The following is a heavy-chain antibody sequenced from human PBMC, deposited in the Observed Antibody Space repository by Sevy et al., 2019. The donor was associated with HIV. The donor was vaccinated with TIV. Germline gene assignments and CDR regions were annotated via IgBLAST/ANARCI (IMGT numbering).Heavy chain of an antibody. V-gene: IGHV3-23*01. CDR3: AKRRVQSGLSGGGANYGMDV. Sequence: GESLKISCAASGFPSSSYAMSWVRQAPGRGLEWVSTLIGGGRRKYYADSVTGRFIISRDNSRNTLYLQMNSLRAEDTAIYYCAKRRVQSGLSGGGANYGMDVCGRGTTVTVSS. CDR2: LIGGGRRK. J-gene: IGHJ6*02. D-gene: IGHD2-8*02. CDR1: GFPSSSYA.